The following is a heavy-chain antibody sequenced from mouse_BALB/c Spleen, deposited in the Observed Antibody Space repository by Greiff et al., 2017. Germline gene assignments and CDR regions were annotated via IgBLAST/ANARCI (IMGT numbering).Heavy chain of an antibody. CDR1: GFTFSNYW. CDR2: IRLKSNNYAT. Sequence: EVKVEESGGGLVQPGGSMKLSCVASGFTFSNYWMNWVRQSPEKGLEWVAEIRLKSNNYATHYAESVKGRFTISRDDSKSSVYLQMNNLRAEDTGIYYCTRRGDYDDYWGQGTTLTVSS. V-gene: IGHV6-6*02. D-gene: IGHD2-4*01. CDR3: TRRGDYDDY. J-gene: IGHJ2*01.